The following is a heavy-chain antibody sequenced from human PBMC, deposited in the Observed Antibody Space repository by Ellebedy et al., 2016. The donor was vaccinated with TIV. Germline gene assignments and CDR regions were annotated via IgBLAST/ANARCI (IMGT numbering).Heavy chain of an antibody. CDR3: VREFQGGHFDY. Sequence: ASVKVSCKASGYTFTTYYMHWVRQAPGQGLDWMGIINPSDGTTNYAQKFQGRVTMTRDTSTSTVYMELSSLTSEDTAVYYCVREFQGGHFDYWGQGSLVTVSS. CDR2: INPSDGTT. J-gene: IGHJ4*02. V-gene: IGHV1-46*01. D-gene: IGHD3-16*01. CDR1: GYTFTTYY.